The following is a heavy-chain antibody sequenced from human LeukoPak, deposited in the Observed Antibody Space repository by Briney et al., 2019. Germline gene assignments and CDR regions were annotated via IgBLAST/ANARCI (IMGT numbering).Heavy chain of an antibody. J-gene: IGHJ4*02. Sequence: ASVKVSCKASGYTFTSYDINWVRQAPGQGLEWMGWMTPNSGNTGYAQKFQGRVTITRNTSISTAYMELSGLRSEDTAVYYCARGTIGKYCSSTSCLGYWGQGTLVTVSS. CDR2: MTPNSGNT. D-gene: IGHD2-2*01. V-gene: IGHV1-8*03. CDR1: GYTFTSYD. CDR3: ARGTIGKYCSSTSCLGY.